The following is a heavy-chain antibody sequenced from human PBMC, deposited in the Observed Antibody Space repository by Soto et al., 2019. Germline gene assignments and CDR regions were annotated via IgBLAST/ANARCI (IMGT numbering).Heavy chain of an antibody. J-gene: IGHJ3*02. Sequence: SETLSLTCTVSGGSISSYYWSWIRQPPGKGLEWIGYIYYSGSTNYNPSLKSRVTISVDTSKNQFSLKLSSVTAADTAVYYCARVEMATMTLMHFSAFDIWGQGTMVTVSS. CDR3: ARVEMATMTLMHFSAFDI. CDR1: GGSISSYY. V-gene: IGHV4-59*01. CDR2: IYYSGST. D-gene: IGHD3-3*02.